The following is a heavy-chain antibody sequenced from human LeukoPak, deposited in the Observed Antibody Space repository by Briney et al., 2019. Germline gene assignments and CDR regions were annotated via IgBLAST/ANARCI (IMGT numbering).Heavy chain of an antibody. Sequence: SETLSLTCAVYGGSFSGYYWSWIRQPPGKGLEWIGEINHSGSTNYNPSLKGRVTISVDTSKNQFSLKLSSVTAADTAVYYCARALGYPRWYFDLWGRGTLVTVSS. D-gene: IGHD2-2*03. V-gene: IGHV4-34*01. CDR3: ARALGYPRWYFDL. J-gene: IGHJ2*01. CDR1: GGSFSGYY. CDR2: INHSGST.